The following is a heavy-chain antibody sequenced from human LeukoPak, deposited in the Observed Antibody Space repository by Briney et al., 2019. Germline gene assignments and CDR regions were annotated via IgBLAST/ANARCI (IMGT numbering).Heavy chain of an antibody. Sequence: GASVKVSCKASGYTFTSYGISWVRQAPGQGLEWMGWISAYNGNTDYAQKLQGRVTMTTDTSTSTAYMELRSLRSDDTAAYYCARALVNVPAAPFDIWGQGTVVTVSS. D-gene: IGHD2-2*01. V-gene: IGHV1-18*01. CDR2: ISAYNGNT. CDR1: GYTFTSYG. CDR3: ARALVNVPAAPFDI. J-gene: IGHJ3*02.